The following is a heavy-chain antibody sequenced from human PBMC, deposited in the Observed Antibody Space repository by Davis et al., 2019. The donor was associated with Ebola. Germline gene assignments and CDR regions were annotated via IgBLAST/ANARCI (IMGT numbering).Heavy chain of an antibody. D-gene: IGHD3-22*01. J-gene: IGHJ6*02. Sequence: GSLRLSCAASGFTFSSYWMSWVRQAPGKGLEWVANIKQDGSEKYYVDSVKGRFTISRDNAKNSLYLQMNSLRAEDTAVYYCARDQADYYDSSGYYYWYYYGMDVWGQGTTVTVSS. CDR3: ARDQADYYDSSGYYYWYYYGMDV. CDR1: GFTFSSYW. V-gene: IGHV3-7*01. CDR2: IKQDGSEK.